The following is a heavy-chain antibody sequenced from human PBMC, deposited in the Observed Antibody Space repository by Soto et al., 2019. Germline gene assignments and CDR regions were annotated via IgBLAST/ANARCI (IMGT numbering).Heavy chain of an antibody. J-gene: IGHJ5*02. V-gene: IGHV4-30-4*01. CDR1: GGSISSGDYY. Sequence: SETLSLTCTVSGGSISSGDYYWSWIRQPPGKGLEWIGYIYYSGSTYYNPSLKSRVTISVDTSKNQFSLKLSSVTAADTAVYYCARDRTIFGVADWFDPWGQGTLVTVSS. CDR2: IYYSGST. CDR3: ARDRTIFGVADWFDP. D-gene: IGHD3-3*01.